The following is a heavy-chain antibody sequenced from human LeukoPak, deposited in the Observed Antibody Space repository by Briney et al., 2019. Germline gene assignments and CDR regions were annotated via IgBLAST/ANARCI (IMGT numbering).Heavy chain of an antibody. J-gene: IGHJ4*02. D-gene: IGHD1-1*01. CDR2: IYYTGST. V-gene: IGHV4-39*01. Sequence: SETLSLTCTVPGGSISSSDYYWGWLRQPPGKGLEWIGSIYYTGSTYYNPSLQSRVSISVDTSKNQFSLKLSSVTAADTAVYYCASPTVNWGQGTLVTVSS. CDR1: GGSISSSDYY. CDR3: ASPTVN.